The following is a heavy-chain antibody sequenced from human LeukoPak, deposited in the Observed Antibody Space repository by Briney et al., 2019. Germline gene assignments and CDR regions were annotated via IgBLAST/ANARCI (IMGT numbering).Heavy chain of an antibody. CDR3: AKDKVAAAGRYFDY. Sequence: GGSLRLSCAASGFTFSSYAMHWVRQAPGKGLEWVALISYDGSNKYFADSVKGRFTISRDNSKNTLYLQMHSLRAEDTAVYYCAKDKVAAAGRYFDYLGQGTLVSVSS. D-gene: IGHD6-13*01. CDR2: ISYDGSNK. V-gene: IGHV3-30*18. J-gene: IGHJ4*02. CDR1: GFTFSSYA.